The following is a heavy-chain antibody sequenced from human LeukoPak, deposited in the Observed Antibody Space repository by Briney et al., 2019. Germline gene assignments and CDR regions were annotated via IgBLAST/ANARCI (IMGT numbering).Heavy chain of an antibody. CDR2: IWYDGSNK. CDR1: GFTFSSYG. V-gene: IGHV3-33*06. J-gene: IGHJ4*02. CDR3: AKDSAAAAADY. D-gene: IGHD6-13*01. Sequence: GRSLRLSCAASGFTFSSYGMHWVRQAPGKGLEWVAVIWYDGSNKYYADSVKGRFTISRDNSKNTLYLQMNNLRAEDTAVYYCAKDSAAAAADYWGQGTLVTVSS.